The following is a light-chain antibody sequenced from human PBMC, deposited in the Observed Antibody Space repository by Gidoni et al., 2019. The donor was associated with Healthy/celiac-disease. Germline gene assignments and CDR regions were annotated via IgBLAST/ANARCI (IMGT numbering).Light chain of an antibody. Sequence: QSVLTQPPSVSEAPRQRVTISCSGSRTNIGTNAVNCYQQLPGKAPNLLIYYDDLLPSGVSDRFSGSKSGTSASLAISGLQSEDAAYYSCAAWDDRLNGPVFGGGTQLTVL. CDR2: YDD. CDR1: RTNIGTNA. V-gene: IGLV1-36*01. J-gene: IGLJ3*02. CDR3: AAWDDRLNGPV.